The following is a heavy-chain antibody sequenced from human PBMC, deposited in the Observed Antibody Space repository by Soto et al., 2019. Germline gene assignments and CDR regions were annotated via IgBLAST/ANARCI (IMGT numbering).Heavy chain of an antibody. V-gene: IGHV1-45*02. CDR2: ITPFSGDV. CDR3: ATGGAGSGPFTWELPDH. CDR1: GNTFTYRY. J-gene: IGHJ4*02. Sequence: QMQLVQSGAEVKRTGSSVTVSCKALGNTFTYRYLHWVRQAPGQALEWMGWITPFSGDVHYAQKFQERVTITSDRSISTAYMRMSSLRSDDTAMYYCATGGAGSGPFTWELPDHWGQGTLVTVSS. D-gene: IGHD1-26*01.